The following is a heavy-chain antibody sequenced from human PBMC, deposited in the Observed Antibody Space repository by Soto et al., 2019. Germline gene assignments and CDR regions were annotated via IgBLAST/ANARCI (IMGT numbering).Heavy chain of an antibody. CDR1: GGSFSGYY. CDR2: INHSGST. CDR3: ARDKITGLFDY. V-gene: IGHV4-34*01. J-gene: IGHJ4*02. Sequence: QVQLQQWGAGLLKPSETLSLTCAVYGGSFSGYYWTWIRQPPGTGLEWIGEINHSGSTNYNPSLNSRVTISVDTSKNQFSLKLTSVTAAATAVYYCARDKITGLFDYWGQGTLVTVSS. D-gene: IGHD2-8*02.